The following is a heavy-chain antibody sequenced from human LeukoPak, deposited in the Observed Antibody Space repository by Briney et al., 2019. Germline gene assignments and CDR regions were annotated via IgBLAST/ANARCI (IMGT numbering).Heavy chain of an antibody. CDR1: GFTFSTYA. V-gene: IGHV3-30*04. Sequence: GGSLRLSCAASGFTFSTYAMNRVRQAPGKGLEWVAVISDDGRHNYYADSVKGRFTISRDNSKSTLYLQMNSLRDDDSAAYFCARVYLERLTAGYFDHWGQGTQVTVSP. CDR3: ARVYLERLTAGYFDH. D-gene: IGHD2-8*01. CDR2: ISDDGRHN. J-gene: IGHJ4*02.